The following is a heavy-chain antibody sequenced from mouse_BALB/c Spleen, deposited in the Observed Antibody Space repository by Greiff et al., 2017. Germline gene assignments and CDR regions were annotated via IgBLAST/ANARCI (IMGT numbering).Heavy chain of an antibody. CDR3: ARSPSRYYGSSYGVYWFAY. CDR1: GYTFTSYT. J-gene: IGHJ3*01. CDR2: INPSSGYT. Sequence: VQLQQSGAELARPGASVKMSCKASGYTFTSYTMHWVKQRPGQGLEWIGYINPSSGYTNYNQKFKDKATLTADKSSSTAYMQLSSLTSEDSAVYYCARSPSRYYGSSYGVYWFAYWGQGTLVTVSA. V-gene: IGHV1-4*01. D-gene: IGHD1-1*01.